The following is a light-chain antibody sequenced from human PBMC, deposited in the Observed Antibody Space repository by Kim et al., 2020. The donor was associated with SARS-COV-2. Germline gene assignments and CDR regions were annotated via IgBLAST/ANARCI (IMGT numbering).Light chain of an antibody. CDR3: QQFGSLLLT. J-gene: IGKJ4*01. CDR2: GAS. V-gene: IGKV3-20*01. Sequence: SPGEGATLSCRVSQSVSGNYLAWYQQKPGQDPRLLIYGASSRATGIPDRCSGSGSGTDFTLTINRLVPEDFAVYYCQQFGSLLLTFGGGTKVDIK. CDR1: QSVSGNY.